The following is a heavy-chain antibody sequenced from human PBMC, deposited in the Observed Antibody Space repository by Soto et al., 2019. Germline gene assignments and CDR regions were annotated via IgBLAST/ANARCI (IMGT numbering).Heavy chain of an antibody. CDR3: TTGFDF. D-gene: IGHD3-3*01. V-gene: IGHV3-15*01. CDR2: IKSKSDGGTT. Sequence: GGSLRRSCVASGFTFSNVWMSWVRQAPGKGLEWVGLIKSKSDGGTTDFAAPVKGRFTILRDDSKNTLYLQLNSLKTEDTAVYYCTTGFDFRGQGTLVTVSS. J-gene: IGHJ4*02. CDR1: GFTFSNVW.